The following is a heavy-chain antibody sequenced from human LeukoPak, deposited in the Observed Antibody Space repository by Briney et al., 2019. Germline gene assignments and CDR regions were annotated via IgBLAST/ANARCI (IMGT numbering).Heavy chain of an antibody. CDR3: ARDGGLDY. CDR2: INPDSGGT. J-gene: IGHJ4*02. D-gene: IGHD3-16*01. V-gene: IGHV1-2*02. Sequence: ASVKVSCKASGYTFTGYYMHWVRRAPGQGLEWMGWINPDSGGTNYAQKFQGRVTMTRDTSINTAYMELNSLRSDDTAVYYCARDGGLDYWGQGTPVTV. CDR1: GYTFTGYY.